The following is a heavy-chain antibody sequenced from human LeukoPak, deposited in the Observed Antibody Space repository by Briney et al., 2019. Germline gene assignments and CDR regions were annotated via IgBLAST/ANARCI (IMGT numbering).Heavy chain of an antibody. D-gene: IGHD3-3*01. CDR1: GYTFTSYG. Sequence: GASVKVSCKASGYTFTSYGISWVRQAPGQGLEWMGWISAYNGNTNYAQKLQGRVTMTTDTSTSTAYMELRSLRSDDTAVYYCASPVKYYDTWSGYPPFDYWGQGTLVTVSS. J-gene: IGHJ4*02. CDR2: ISAYNGNT. CDR3: ASPVKYYDTWSGYPPFDY. V-gene: IGHV1-18*01.